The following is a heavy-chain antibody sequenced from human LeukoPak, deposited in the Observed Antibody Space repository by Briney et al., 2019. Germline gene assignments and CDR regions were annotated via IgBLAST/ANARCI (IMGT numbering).Heavy chain of an antibody. CDR3: AKVRWLRDDYFDY. CDR1: GFTFSNYG. D-gene: IGHD5-12*01. J-gene: IGHJ4*02. CDR2: ISYEGKTT. Sequence: PGTSLRLSCAASGFTFSNYGIHWVRQAPGKGLEWLAVISYEGKTTFYADSVKGRFTISRDNSKNTLYLQMNSLRAEDTAVYYCAKVRWLRDDYFDYWGQGTLVTVSS. V-gene: IGHV3-30*18.